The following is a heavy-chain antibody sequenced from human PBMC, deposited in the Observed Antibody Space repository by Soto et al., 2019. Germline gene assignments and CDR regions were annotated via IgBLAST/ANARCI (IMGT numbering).Heavy chain of an antibody. CDR2: IWYDGSNK. D-gene: IGHD6-13*01. Sequence: PGGSLRLSCAASGFTFSSYGMHWVRQAPGKGLEWVAVIWYDGSNKYYADSVKGRFTISRDNSKNTLYLQMNSLRAEDTAVYYCAKVRNSSSWYSAFDIWGQGTMVTVSS. V-gene: IGHV3-33*06. CDR3: AKVRNSSSWYSAFDI. CDR1: GFTFSSYG. J-gene: IGHJ3*02.